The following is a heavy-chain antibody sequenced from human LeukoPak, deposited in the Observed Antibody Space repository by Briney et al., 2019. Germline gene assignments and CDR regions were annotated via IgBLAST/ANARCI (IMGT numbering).Heavy chain of an antibody. CDR1: GFTFRSYY. V-gene: IGHV3-30*03. CDR2: ISYDGSQK. CDR3: ARVMTTFGGVIVRSAFDI. D-gene: IGHD3-16*02. J-gene: IGHJ3*02. Sequence: GRSLRLSCAASGFTFRSYYMHWVRQAPSKGLEWVAVISYDGSQKYYADSVKGRFTIYRDNSKNTLYLQMNSLRAEDTAVYYCARVMTTFGGVIVRSAFDIWGQGTMVTVSS.